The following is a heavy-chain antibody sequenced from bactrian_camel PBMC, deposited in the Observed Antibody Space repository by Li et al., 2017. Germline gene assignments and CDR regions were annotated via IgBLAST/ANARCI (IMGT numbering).Heavy chain of an antibody. V-gene: IGHV3S1*01. CDR3: AADRYCRGGLALHVAGYNY. J-gene: IGHJ4*01. D-gene: IGHD7*01. CDR1: GLTYRTYW. Sequence: VQLVESGGGSVQAGGSLRLACEASGLTYRTYWMAWFRQAPGKDRETVAVISPGGTGQYYTDSVQGRFTISRDVNKNMMYLGMNNLVPEDTGMYYCAADRYCRGGLALHVAGYNYWGQGTQVTVS. CDR2: ISPGGTGQ.